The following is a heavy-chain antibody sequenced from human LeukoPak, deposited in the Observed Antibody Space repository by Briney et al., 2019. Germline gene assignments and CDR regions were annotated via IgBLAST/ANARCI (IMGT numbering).Heavy chain of an antibody. CDR2: IWYGGSNK. J-gene: IGHJ6*02. V-gene: IGHV3-30*02. CDR3: AKDSGPAAGHYYYGMDV. D-gene: IGHD6-13*01. CDR1: GFTFSSYA. Sequence: GGSLRLSCAASGFTFSSYAMHWVRQAPGKGLEWVAVIWYGGSNKYYADSVKGRFTICRDNSKNTLYLQMNSLRAEDTAVYYCAKDSGPAAGHYYYGMDVWGQGTTVTVSS.